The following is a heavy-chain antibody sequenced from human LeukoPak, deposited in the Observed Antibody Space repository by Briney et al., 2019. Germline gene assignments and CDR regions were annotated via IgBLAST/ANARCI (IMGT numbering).Heavy chain of an antibody. J-gene: IGHJ4*02. Sequence: AVNVSCQASRGTFRRYAISWVRQPPGQELEGMGGIIPIFGTENYAQKFQGRVTITADESTSTAYMELSSLRSEDTAVYYCARHYYHGSGHGGYWGQGTLVTVSS. CDR3: ARHYYHGSGHGGY. CDR2: IIPIFGTE. V-gene: IGHV1-69*01. CDR1: RGTFRRYA. D-gene: IGHD3-22*01.